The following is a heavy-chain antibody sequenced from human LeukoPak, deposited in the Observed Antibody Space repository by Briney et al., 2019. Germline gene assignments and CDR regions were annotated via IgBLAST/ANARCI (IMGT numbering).Heavy chain of an antibody. D-gene: IGHD2-2*01. CDR2: IYYSGST. Sequence: SETLSLTCTVSGGSISSGDYYWSWIRQPPGKGLEWIGYIYYSGSTYYNPSLKSRVTISVDTSKNQFSLKLSSVTAADTAVYYCAREVGTSWFDPWSQGTLVAVSS. J-gene: IGHJ5*02. CDR3: AREVGTSWFDP. CDR1: GGSISSGDYY. V-gene: IGHV4-30-4*01.